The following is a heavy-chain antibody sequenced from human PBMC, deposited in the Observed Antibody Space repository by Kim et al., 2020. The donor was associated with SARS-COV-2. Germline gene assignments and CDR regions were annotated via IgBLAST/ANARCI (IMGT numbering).Heavy chain of an antibody. CDR1: GYTFTSYA. J-gene: IGHJ4*02. D-gene: IGHD6-13*01. Sequence: ASVKVSCEASGYTFTSYAMHWVRQAPGQRLEWMGWINTGNGNTKYSQKFQGRVTITRDTSASTAYMELSSLRSEDTALYYCARQDIAAAGLFDYWGQGTLVTVSS. CDR2: INTGNGNT. CDR3: ARQDIAAAGLFDY. V-gene: IGHV1-3*04.